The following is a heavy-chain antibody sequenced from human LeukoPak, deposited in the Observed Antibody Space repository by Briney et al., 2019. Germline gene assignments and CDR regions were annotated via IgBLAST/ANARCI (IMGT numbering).Heavy chain of an antibody. J-gene: IGHJ4*02. CDR3: ARDDGY. V-gene: IGHV4-59*01. Sequence: PSETLSLTCTVSGXSISSYYWSWIRQPPGKGLEWIGYIYYSGSTNYNPSLKSRVTISVDTSKNQFSLKLSSVTAADTAVYYCARDDGYWGQGTLVTVSS. CDR2: IYYSGST. CDR1: GXSISSYY. D-gene: IGHD5-24*01.